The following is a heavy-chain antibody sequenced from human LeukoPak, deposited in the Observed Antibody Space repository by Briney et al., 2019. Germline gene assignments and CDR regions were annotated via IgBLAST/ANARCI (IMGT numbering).Heavy chain of an antibody. D-gene: IGHD3-16*01. CDR1: GYTFTNYY. Sequence: GASVKVSCKASGYTFTNYYMHWVRQAPGQGLEWLGIINPSGGSTTYAQKFQGRVTMTRDTSTSTVYMELSSLRSEDTAVYYCARGPMGGWFDPWGQGTLVTVSS. CDR2: INPSGGST. CDR3: ARGPMGGWFDP. V-gene: IGHV1-46*01. J-gene: IGHJ5*02.